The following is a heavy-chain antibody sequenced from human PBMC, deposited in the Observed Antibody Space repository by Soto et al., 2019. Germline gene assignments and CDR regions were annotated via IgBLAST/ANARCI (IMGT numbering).Heavy chain of an antibody. V-gene: IGHV3-30*18. CDR3: AKDVSAAYSYGYPFDY. J-gene: IGHJ4*02. Sequence: PGGSLRLSCAASGFTFSNYAMNWIRQAPGKGLEWVAVISYDGSNKYYADSVKGRFTISRDNSKNTLYLQMNSLRAEDTAVYYCAKDVSAAYSYGYPFDYWGQGTLVTVSS. CDR2: ISYDGSNK. D-gene: IGHD5-18*01. CDR1: GFTFSNYA.